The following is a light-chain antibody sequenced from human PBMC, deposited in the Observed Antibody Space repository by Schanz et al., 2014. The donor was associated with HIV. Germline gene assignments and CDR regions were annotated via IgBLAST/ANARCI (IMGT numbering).Light chain of an antibody. CDR2: GAS. CDR3: QQYGTSLIT. CDR1: QRLSSSY. V-gene: IGKV3-20*01. Sequence: EIVLTQSPGSLSLSPGGRATLSCGASQRLSSSYLAWYQQKPGQAPRLLIFGASTRATGVPVRFSGSGSGTEFTLTISSLQSEDFAVYYCQQYGTSLITFGQGTRLEI. J-gene: IGKJ5*01.